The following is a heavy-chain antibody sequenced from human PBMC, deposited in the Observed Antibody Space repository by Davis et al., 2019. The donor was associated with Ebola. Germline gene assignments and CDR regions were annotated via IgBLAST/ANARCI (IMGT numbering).Heavy chain of an antibody. Sequence: MPSETLSLTCAVYGGSFSGYYWSWIRQPPGNGLEWIGEITHSGSTNINPSLKSRITISVDTSKNQFSLKLTSVTAADTAVYYCARATGEQLLFGDTPYYYYGMDVWGQGTPVTVSS. CDR1: GGSFSGYY. V-gene: IGHV4-34*01. CDR3: ARATGEQLLFGDTPYYYYGMDV. D-gene: IGHD2-2*01. CDR2: ITHSGST. J-gene: IGHJ6*02.